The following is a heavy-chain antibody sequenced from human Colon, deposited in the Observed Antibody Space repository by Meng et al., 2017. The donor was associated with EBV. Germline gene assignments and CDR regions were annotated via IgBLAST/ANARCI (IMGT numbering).Heavy chain of an antibody. J-gene: IGHJ4*02. D-gene: IGHD1-26*01. Sequence: VQLRGSGPGLWKPSGTLSLTCGVSGVSISSNIRWTWVRQPPGKGLEWIGDIDDSGSTNYNPSLNSRISISLDKSKNHFSLKVNSVTAADTAVYYCARGKQDAWELLAYWGQGALVTVSS. CDR3: ARGKQDAWELLAY. CDR1: GVSISSNIR. V-gene: IGHV4-4*02. CDR2: IDDSGST.